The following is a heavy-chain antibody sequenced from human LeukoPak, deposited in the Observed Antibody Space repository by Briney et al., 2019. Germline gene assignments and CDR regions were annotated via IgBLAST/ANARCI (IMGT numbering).Heavy chain of an antibody. J-gene: IGHJ4*02. CDR3: AKWELYSGFYYIDY. Sequence: GGSLRLSCAASGFSFSSYWMTWVRQGPGKGLEWVANIKPDGSLIYYVDSVKGRFTISRDNAKNSLYLQMNSLRAEDTAVYYCAKWELYSGFYYIDYWGQGTLATVSS. CDR1: GFSFSSYW. D-gene: IGHD1-26*01. CDR2: IKPDGSLI. V-gene: IGHV3-7*01.